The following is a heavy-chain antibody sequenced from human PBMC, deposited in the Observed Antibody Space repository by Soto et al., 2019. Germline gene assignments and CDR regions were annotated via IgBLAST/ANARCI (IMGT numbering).Heavy chain of an antibody. J-gene: IGHJ5*02. V-gene: IGHV4-34*01. CDR3: AREKGRYYYGSGRRTINWFDP. Sequence: SETLSLTCAVYGGSFSGYYWSWIRQPPGKGLEWIGEINHSGSTNYNPSLKSRVTISVDTSKNQFSLKLSSVTAADTAVYYCAREKGRYYYGSGRRTINWFDPWGQGTLVTVSS. D-gene: IGHD3-10*01. CDR1: GGSFSGYY. CDR2: INHSGST.